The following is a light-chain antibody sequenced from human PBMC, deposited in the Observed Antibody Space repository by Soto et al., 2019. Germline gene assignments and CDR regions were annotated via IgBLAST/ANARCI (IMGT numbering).Light chain of an antibody. V-gene: IGKV4-1*01. CDR1: QSVLYSSNNKNY. CDR3: QQYYSTPLT. Sequence: DIVMTQSPDSLAVSLGERATINCKSSQSVLYSSNNKNYLAWYQQKPGQPPKLLIYWASTRESGVPDRFSGSGSGTDFTLTISSLQAEDEAVYYCQQYYSTPLTFGQGTKVDIK. J-gene: IGKJ1*01. CDR2: WAS.